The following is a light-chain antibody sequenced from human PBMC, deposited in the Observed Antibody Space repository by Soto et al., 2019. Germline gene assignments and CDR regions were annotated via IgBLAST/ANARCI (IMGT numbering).Light chain of an antibody. V-gene: IGKV1-5*03. CDR3: QQYNSLWT. J-gene: IGKJ1*01. Sequence: DIQMTQSPSTLSASVGDRVTITCRATQSISSWLAWYHQNPGKAPKLLIYKASSLESGVPSRFSGSGSGTEFTLTISSLQPDDFATYYCQQYNSLWTFGQGTKVEIK. CDR1: QSISSW. CDR2: KAS.